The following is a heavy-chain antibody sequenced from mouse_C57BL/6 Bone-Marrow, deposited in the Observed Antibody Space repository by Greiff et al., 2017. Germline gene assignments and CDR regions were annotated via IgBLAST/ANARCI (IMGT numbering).Heavy chain of an antibody. Sequence: VQLQQPGAELVKPGASVKLSCKASGYTFTSYWMQWVKQRPGQGLEWIGELDPSDSYTNYNQKFKGKATLTVDTSSSTAYMQLSSLTSEDSAVYYCAREGITTVVGNFDYWGQGTTLTVSS. CDR1: GYTFTSYW. J-gene: IGHJ2*01. V-gene: IGHV1-50*01. D-gene: IGHD1-1*01. CDR2: LDPSDSYT. CDR3: AREGITTVVGNFDY.